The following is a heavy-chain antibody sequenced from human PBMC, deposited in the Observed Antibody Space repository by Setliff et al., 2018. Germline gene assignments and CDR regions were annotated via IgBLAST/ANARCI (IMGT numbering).Heavy chain of an antibody. CDR2: FDPEDGET. V-gene: IGHV1-24*01. CDR3: ATGTRVGALTSRAYYFDY. D-gene: IGHD1-26*01. CDR1: GYTLTELS. Sequence: ASVKVSCKVSGYTLTELSRHWVRQAPGKGLEWMGGFDPEDGETIYAQKFQGRVTMTEDTFTDTAYMELSSLRSEDTAVYYCATGTRVGALTSRAYYFDYWGQGTLVTVSS. J-gene: IGHJ4*02.